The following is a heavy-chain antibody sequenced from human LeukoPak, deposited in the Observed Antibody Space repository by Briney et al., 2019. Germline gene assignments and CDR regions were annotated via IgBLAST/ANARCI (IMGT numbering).Heavy chain of an antibody. J-gene: IGHJ6*03. CDR2: INHSGST. D-gene: IGHD6-6*01. CDR1: GGSFSGYY. V-gene: IGHV4-34*01. Sequence: SETLSLTCAVYGGSFSGYYWSWIRQPPGKGLEWIGEINHSGSTNYNPSLKSRVTISVDTSKNQFSLKLSSVTAADTAVYYCARVKAAPLYYYYYMDVWGKGTTVTISS. CDR3: ARVKAAPLYYYYYMDV.